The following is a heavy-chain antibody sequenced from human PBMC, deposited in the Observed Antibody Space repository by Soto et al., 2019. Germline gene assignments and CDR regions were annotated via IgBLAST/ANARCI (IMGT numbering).Heavy chain of an antibody. CDR2: IWHDASHE. J-gene: IGHJ6*02. CDR3: AREWGDEWIYYYYYGMDV. D-gene: IGHD2-21*02. V-gene: IGHV3-33*01. CDR1: GFDFSNFV. Sequence: QVQLVESGGGVVQPGTSLTLSCAASGFDFSNFVMHWVRQAPGKGLECVAVIWHDASHEYYGDSVQGRFTISRDNSKHLLYLQMNSLRAEDTAVYYCAREWGDEWIYYYYYGMDVWGHGTRVTVSS.